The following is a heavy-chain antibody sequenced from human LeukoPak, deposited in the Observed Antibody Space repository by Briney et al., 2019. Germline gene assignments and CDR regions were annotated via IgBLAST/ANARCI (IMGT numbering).Heavy chain of an antibody. Sequence: SETLSLTCAVYGGSFSGYYWSWIRQPAGKGLEWIGRIYTSGSTNYNPSLKSRVTMSVDTSKNQFSLKLSSVTAADTAVYYCARGRFEGEDYWGQGTLVTVSS. CDR1: GGSFSGYY. J-gene: IGHJ4*02. CDR2: IYTSGST. V-gene: IGHV4-59*10. CDR3: ARGRFEGEDY. D-gene: IGHD3-16*01.